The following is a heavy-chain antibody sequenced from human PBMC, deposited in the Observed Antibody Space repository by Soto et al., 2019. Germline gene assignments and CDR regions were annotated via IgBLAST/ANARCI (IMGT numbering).Heavy chain of an antibody. CDR3: ARDSSSWSSYGMDV. CDR2: INPNSGGT. Sequence: DSVKVSCKASGDTFTGYYMHWVRQAPGQGLEWMGWINPNSGGTNYAQKFQGWVTMTRDTSISTAYMELSRLRSDDTAVYYCARDSSSWSSYGMDVWGQGTTVTVPS. V-gene: IGHV1-2*04. D-gene: IGHD6-13*01. CDR1: GDTFTGYY. J-gene: IGHJ6*02.